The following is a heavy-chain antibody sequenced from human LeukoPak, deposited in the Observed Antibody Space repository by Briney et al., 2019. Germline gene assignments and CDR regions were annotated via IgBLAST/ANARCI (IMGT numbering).Heavy chain of an antibody. CDR3: AAGATTQYYYYYGMDV. V-gene: IGHV1-8*01. J-gene: IGHJ6*02. D-gene: IGHD1-26*01. Sequence: ASVKVSCKASGYTFTNYDINWVRQATGQGLEWMGWVNPNSGNTGYAQKFQGRVTMTRNTSTSTAYMELSSLRSEDTAVYYCAAGATTQYYYYYGMDVWGQGTTVTVSS. CDR2: VNPNSGNT. CDR1: GYTFTNYD.